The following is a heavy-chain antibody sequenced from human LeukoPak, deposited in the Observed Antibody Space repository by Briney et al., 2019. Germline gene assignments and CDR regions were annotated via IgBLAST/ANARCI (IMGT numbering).Heavy chain of an antibody. CDR2: ISSSSSYI. J-gene: IGHJ5*02. D-gene: IGHD6-6*01. Sequence: GGSLRLSCAASGFTFSSYAMSWVRQAPGKGLEWVSSISSSSSYIYYADSVKGRFTISRDNAKNSLYLQMNSLRAEDTAVYYCARATYSSSFGWFDPWGQGTLVTVSS. CDR3: ARATYSSSFGWFDP. CDR1: GFTFSSYA. V-gene: IGHV3-21*01.